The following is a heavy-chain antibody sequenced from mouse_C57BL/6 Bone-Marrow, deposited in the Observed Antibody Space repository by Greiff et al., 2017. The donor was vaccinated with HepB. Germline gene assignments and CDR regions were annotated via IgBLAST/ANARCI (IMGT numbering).Heavy chain of an antibody. V-gene: IGHV7-3*01. J-gene: IGHJ1*03. CDR1: GFTFTDYY. CDR3: ARYRYYSNYFDV. CDR2: IRNKANGYTN. Sequence: EVQRVESGGGLVQPGGSLSLSCAASGFTFTDYYMSWVRQPPGKALEWFGFIRNKANGYTNEYSASVKGSFTISRDNSQSILNLQMNALRAEDSATYYCARYRYYSNYFDVWGTGTTVTVSS. D-gene: IGHD2-5*01.